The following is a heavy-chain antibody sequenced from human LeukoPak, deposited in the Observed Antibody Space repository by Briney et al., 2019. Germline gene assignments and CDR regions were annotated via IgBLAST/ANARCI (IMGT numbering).Heavy chain of an antibody. J-gene: IGHJ5*02. CDR1: GGSISSSNW. CDR2: IYHSGST. CDR3: ARGIVVVTNNWFDP. V-gene: IGHV4-4*02. D-gene: IGHD3-22*01. Sequence: PSGTLSLTCAVSGGSISSSNWWSWVRQPPGKGLEWIGEIYHSGSTNYNPSLKSRVTISVDTSKNQFSLKLSSVTAADTAVYYCARGIVVVTNNWFDPWGQGTLVTVSS.